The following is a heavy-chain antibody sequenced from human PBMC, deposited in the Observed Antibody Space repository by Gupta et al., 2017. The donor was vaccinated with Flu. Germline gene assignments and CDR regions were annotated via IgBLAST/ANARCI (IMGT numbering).Heavy chain of an antibody. CDR3: ASQRLVQVLRYFDL. CDR1: EFTFGDYY. J-gene: IGHJ2*01. Sequence: VQLVESGGGLVKPGGSLRLSCAASEFTFGDYYMSWIRQAPGKGLEWISYISDNGLTINYADSVKGRFTISRDNAKKSLYLQMNSLRAEDTAVYYCASQRLVQVLRYFDLWGRGTLVTVSS. V-gene: IGHV3-11*01. D-gene: IGHD1-1*01. CDR2: ISDNGLTI.